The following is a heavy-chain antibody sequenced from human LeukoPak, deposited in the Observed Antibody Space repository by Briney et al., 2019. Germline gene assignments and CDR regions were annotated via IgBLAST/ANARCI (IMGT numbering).Heavy chain of an antibody. Sequence: GGSLRLSCSASGFTFSSLGMHWVRQAPGKGLEHVSTIGSDGDSTYYADSVKDRFTISRDNSKNALYLQMSSLRPEDSAVYYCVSPVFINYWGQGTLVTVSS. J-gene: IGHJ4*01. D-gene: IGHD1-14*01. CDR3: VSPVFINY. CDR2: IGSDGDST. CDR1: GFTFSSLG. V-gene: IGHV3-64D*06.